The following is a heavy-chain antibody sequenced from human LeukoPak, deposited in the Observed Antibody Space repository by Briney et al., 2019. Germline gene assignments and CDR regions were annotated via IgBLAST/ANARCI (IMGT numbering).Heavy chain of an antibody. V-gene: IGHV3-48*04. CDR2: ISSSSSTI. D-gene: IGHD3-10*01. Sequence: GGSLRLSCAASGFTFSSYSMNWVRQAPGKGLEWVSYISSSSSTIYYADSVKGRFTISRDNAKNSLYLQMNSLRAEDTAVYYCASSSDAFGELLSLDYWGQGTLVTVSS. J-gene: IGHJ4*02. CDR3: ASSSDAFGELLSLDY. CDR1: GFTFSSYS.